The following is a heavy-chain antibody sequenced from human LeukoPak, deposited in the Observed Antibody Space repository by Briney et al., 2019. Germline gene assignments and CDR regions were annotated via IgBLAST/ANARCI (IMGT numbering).Heavy chain of an antibody. CDR1: VFTFSGYV. D-gene: IGHD3-22*01. V-gene: IGHV3-23*01. CDR2: ICSSGGTT. J-gene: IGHJ6*03. Sequence: GWSLTLSCAACVFTFSGYVMSWLGQAPGKGLDGVAAICSSGGTTHYAHPLKGRFTISRDNAKNSLYLQMNRLRAEDTAVYYCARVSPRSGYFTYYYYRDVWGKGPTVTIS. CDR3: ARVSPRSGYFTYYYYRDV.